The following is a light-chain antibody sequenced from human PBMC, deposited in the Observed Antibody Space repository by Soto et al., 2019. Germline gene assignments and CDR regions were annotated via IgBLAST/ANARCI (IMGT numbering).Light chain of an antibody. J-gene: IGLJ1*01. CDR1: SGDVGDYNS. V-gene: IGLV2-14*01. Sequence: QSVLTQPASVSGSEGQSITISGTGTSGDVGDYNSVSWYQQRPGKAPKLMIYEVSSRPSGVSNRFSGSKSGTTASLTISGLQGDDEGDYYCSSYTTSGAQGVFGTGTKVTVL. CDR2: EVS. CDR3: SSYTTSGAQGV.